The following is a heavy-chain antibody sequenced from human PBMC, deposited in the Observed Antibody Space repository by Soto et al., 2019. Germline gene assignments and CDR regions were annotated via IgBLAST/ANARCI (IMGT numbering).Heavy chain of an antibody. D-gene: IGHD3-10*01. CDR2: ISYAGTNK. Sequence: QVQLVESGGGVVQPGRSLRLSCAASGFTFSNYVIHWVRQAPGKGLEWVALISYAGTNKDSADSVKGRFTISRDNSKKTLALQRNSLRAEDTAVYYCARGAYYGSGSHLYGLEVWGGGRTVAVST. CDR3: ARGAYYGSGSHLYGLEV. J-gene: IGHJ6*04. V-gene: IGHV3-30-3*01. CDR1: GFTFSNYV.